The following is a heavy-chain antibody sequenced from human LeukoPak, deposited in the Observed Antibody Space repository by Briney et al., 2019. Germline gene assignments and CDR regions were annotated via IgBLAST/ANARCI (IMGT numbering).Heavy chain of an antibody. CDR2: IKQDGSEK. Sequence: PGGSLRLSCAASGFTFSNYWMSWVRQAPGKGLEWVANIKQDGSEKYYVDSVKGRFTISRDNAKNSLYLQMNSLRAEGTAVFYCARGRDADYWGQGTLVTVSS. CDR3: ARGRDADY. J-gene: IGHJ4*02. V-gene: IGHV3-7*01. CDR1: GFTFSNYW.